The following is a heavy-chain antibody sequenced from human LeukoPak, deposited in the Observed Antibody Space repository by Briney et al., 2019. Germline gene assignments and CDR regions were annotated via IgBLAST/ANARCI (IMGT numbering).Heavy chain of an antibody. Sequence: GGSLRLSCAASGFTFSSYWMSWVRQAPGKGLEWVANINQDVSERNYVDSVKGRFTISRDNAKNSLYLQMNSLRAEDTAVYYCARDRGYSTFDFWGQGTMVTVPS. CDR3: ARDRGYSTFDF. V-gene: IGHV3-7*05. D-gene: IGHD5-18*01. CDR1: GFTFSSYW. CDR2: INQDVSER. J-gene: IGHJ3*01.